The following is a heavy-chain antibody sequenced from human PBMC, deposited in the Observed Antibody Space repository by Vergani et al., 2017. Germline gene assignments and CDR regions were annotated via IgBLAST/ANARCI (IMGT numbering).Heavy chain of an antibody. D-gene: IGHD3-9*01. CDR2: IYHSWGA. CDR3: ARTESFILRYFHWAL. J-gene: IGHJ4*02. CDR1: GGSITSSSYY. Sequence: QLHLQESGPGLVKPSETLSLTCTVSGGSITSSSYYWGWILQPPGKGLVWIGNIYHSWGAYYNPSLKVRVTISVDTSKNHFSLGVTSVTAADTAIYFCARTESFILRYFHWALWGQGTLVTVSS. V-gene: IGHV4-39*02.